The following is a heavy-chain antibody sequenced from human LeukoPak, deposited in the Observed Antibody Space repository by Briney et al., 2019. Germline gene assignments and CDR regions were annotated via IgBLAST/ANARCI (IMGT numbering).Heavy chain of an antibody. CDR1: GFTFKNYA. Sequence: GGSLRLSCAASGFTFKNYAMNWVRQSPGQGPEWVSTISGDAVTSWYADSVKGRFTVSRDNSKNIVFLQMNNLRAEDTAVYYCAKLYYYDSDGRNSFDTWGQGTMVTVSS. CDR2: ISGDAVTS. J-gene: IGHJ3*02. CDR3: AKLYYYDSDGRNSFDT. D-gene: IGHD3-22*01. V-gene: IGHV3-23*01.